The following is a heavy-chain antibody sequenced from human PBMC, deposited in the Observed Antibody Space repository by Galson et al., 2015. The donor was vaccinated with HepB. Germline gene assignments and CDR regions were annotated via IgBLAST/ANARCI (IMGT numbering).Heavy chain of an antibody. Sequence: SLRLSCAASGFTFSSYAMHWVRQAPGKGLEWVAVISYDGSNKYYADSVKGRFTISRDNSKNTLYLQMNSLRAEDTAVYYCARFTVINTAGAFDIWGQGTMVTVSS. CDR1: GFTFSSYA. V-gene: IGHV3-30*04. CDR2: ISYDGSNK. CDR3: ARFTVINTAGAFDI. D-gene: IGHD5-18*01. J-gene: IGHJ3*02.